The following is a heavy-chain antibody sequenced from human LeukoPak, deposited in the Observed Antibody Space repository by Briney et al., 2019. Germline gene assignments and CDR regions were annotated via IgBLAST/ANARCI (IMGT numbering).Heavy chain of an antibody. J-gene: IGHJ4*02. V-gene: IGHV3-15*07. D-gene: IGHD3-10*01. Sequence: GGSLGLSCAASGFTFSDAWMNWVRQAPGKGLEWVGRIKRKTEGGTTDYGAPVKGRFTISRDDSKNTLYLQMNSLKTEDTAFYYCTTGNFGPYWGQGTLVTVSS. CDR3: TTGNFGPY. CDR1: GFTFSDAW. CDR2: IKRKTEGGTT.